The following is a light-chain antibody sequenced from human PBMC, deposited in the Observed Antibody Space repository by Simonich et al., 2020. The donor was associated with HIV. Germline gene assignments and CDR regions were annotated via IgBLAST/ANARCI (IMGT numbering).Light chain of an antibody. V-gene: IGKV1-5*03. J-gene: IGKJ2*01. CDR1: QSISTW. CDR2: KAS. CDR3: QQYKSYST. Sequence: DIQLTQSPSTLSASVGNRVTITCRASQSISTWLAWYQQKPGKAPKLLSYKASSLESGVPSRFSASGSGTEFTLTISSLQPDDFATYYCQQYKSYSTFGQGTKLEIK.